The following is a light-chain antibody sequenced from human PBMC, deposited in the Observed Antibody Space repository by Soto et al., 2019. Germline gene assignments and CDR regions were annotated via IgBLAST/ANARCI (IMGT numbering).Light chain of an antibody. V-gene: IGKV3-20*01. CDR1: QSVSSSY. CDR2: GAS. CDR3: QHYGSSRLT. Sequence: EIVLTQSPGTLSLSPVERATLSCRASQSVSSSYLAWYQQKPGQAPRLLIYGASSRATGIPDRFSGSGSGTDFTLTISRLEPEDFAVYYCQHYGSSRLTFGGGTKVEIK. J-gene: IGKJ4*01.